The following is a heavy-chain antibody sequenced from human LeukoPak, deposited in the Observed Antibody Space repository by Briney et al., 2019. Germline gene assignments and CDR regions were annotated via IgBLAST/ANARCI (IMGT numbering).Heavy chain of an antibody. D-gene: IGHD2-15*01. V-gene: IGHV5-51*01. Sequence: GESLKFSCKGSGYSFTGYWIGWVRQMPGKGLEWMGIIYPGDSDTRYSPSFQGQVTISADKSISTAYLQWSSLKASDTAMYYCARPLVVVAATSAFDIWGQGTMVTVSS. CDR2: IYPGDSDT. CDR1: GYSFTGYW. CDR3: ARPLVVVAATSAFDI. J-gene: IGHJ3*02.